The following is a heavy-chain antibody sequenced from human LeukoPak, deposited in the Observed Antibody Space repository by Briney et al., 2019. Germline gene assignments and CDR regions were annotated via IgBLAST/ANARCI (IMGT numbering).Heavy chain of an antibody. CDR3: ARVAYYYDSSGYSGWFDP. J-gene: IGHJ5*02. D-gene: IGHD3-22*01. V-gene: IGHV1-2*02. CDR2: INPNSGGT. CDR1: GYTFTGYY. Sequence: ASVKVSCKASGYTFTGYYMHWVRQAPGQGLEWMGWINPNSGGTNYAQKFQGRVTITADESTSTAYMELSSLRSEDTAVYYCARVAYYYDSSGYSGWFDPWGQGTLVTVSS.